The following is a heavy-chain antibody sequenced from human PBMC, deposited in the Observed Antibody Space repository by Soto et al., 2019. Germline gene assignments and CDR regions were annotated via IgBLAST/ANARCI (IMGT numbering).Heavy chain of an antibody. J-gene: IGHJ5*02. CDR2: IIPIFGTA. CDR3: ARVGTIFGVVIIPGWFDP. D-gene: IGHD3-3*01. Sequence: QVQLVQSGAEVKKPGSSVKVSCKASGGTFSSYAISWVRQAPGQGLEWMGGIIPIFGTANYAQKFQGRVTITEDESTSTAYMELSSLRSEDTAVYYCARVGTIFGVVIIPGWFDPWGQGTLVTVSS. CDR1: GGTFSSYA. V-gene: IGHV1-69*01.